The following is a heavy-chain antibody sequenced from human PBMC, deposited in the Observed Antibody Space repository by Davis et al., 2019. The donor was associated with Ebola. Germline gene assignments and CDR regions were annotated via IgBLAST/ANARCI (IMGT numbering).Heavy chain of an antibody. Sequence: ASVKVSCKASGYTFTSYGISWVRQAPGQGLEWMGWFSAYNGNTNYAQKLQGRVTMTRNTSISTAYMELSSLRSEDTAVYYCASYTYITIFGVHIRGGGYGMDVWGQGTTVTVSS. J-gene: IGHJ6*02. V-gene: IGHV1-18*01. D-gene: IGHD3-3*01. CDR2: FSAYNGNT. CDR1: GYTFTSYG. CDR3: ASYTYITIFGVHIRGGGYGMDV.